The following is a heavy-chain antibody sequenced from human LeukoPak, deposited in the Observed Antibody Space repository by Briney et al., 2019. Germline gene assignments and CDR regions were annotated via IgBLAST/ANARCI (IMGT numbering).Heavy chain of an antibody. CDR1: GFTFSSYA. D-gene: IGHD4-23*01. Sequence: GGSLRLSCAASGFTFSSYAMSWVRQAPGKGLEWVSAISGSGGSTYYADSVKGRFTISRDNSKNTLYLQMNSLRAEDTAVYYCAKSGGIVQVTPLDYWGQGTLVTVSS. V-gene: IGHV3-23*01. CDR3: AKSGGIVQVTPLDY. CDR2: ISGSGGST. J-gene: IGHJ4*02.